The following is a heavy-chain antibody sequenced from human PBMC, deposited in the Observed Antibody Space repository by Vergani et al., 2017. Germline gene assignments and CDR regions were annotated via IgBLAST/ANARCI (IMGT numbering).Heavy chain of an antibody. Sequence: QVQLVQSGAEVKKPGASVRVSCKASDYTFTNYGISWVRQAPGQGLEWMGWISAYNGDTNYAQKLHGRVTMTTDASTSTAYMELRSLRSDDTAVYYCARARAGRQWLAASGFDSWGQGTRVIVSS. D-gene: IGHD6-19*01. J-gene: IGHJ4*02. CDR1: DYTFTNYG. CDR2: ISAYNGDT. CDR3: ARARAGRQWLAASGFDS. V-gene: IGHV1-18*01.